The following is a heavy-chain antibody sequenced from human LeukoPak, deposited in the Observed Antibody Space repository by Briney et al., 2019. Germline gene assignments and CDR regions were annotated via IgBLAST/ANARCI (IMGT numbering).Heavy chain of an antibody. J-gene: IGHJ4*02. Sequence: GGSLRLSRAASGFTFSSYWMHWVRQAPGKGLVWVSRINSDGSSTSYADSVKGRFTISRDNAKNTLYLQMNSLRAEDTAVYYCARGRPYYYDSSGYHYFDYWGQGTLVTVSS. D-gene: IGHD3-22*01. V-gene: IGHV3-74*01. CDR1: GFTFSSYW. CDR2: INSDGSST. CDR3: ARGRPYYYDSSGYHYFDY.